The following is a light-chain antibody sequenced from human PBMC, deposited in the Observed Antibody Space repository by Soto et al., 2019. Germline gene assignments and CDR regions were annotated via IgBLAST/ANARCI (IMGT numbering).Light chain of an antibody. V-gene: IGKV1-6*01. CDR3: LQDYSYPFT. J-gene: IGKJ4*01. CDR2: AAS. CDR1: QSISND. Sequence: IQMTQSPSSLSASVGDRVTITCRASQSISNDLNWYQQKPGKAPKLLIYAASSLQSGVPSRFSGSGSGTDFTLTISSLQHEDFATYYCLQDYSYPFTFGGGTKVDIK.